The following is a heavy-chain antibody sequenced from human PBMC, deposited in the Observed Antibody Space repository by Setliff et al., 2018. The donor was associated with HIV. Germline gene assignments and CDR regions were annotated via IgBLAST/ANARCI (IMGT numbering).Heavy chain of an antibody. Sequence: SETLSLTCAVSGHSISSGYFCGWIRQTPGKGLEWIGNIYQSGNAYYNPSLKSRVTISVDTSRNRFSLKLSSVTAADTAVYYCARHRDGGTYPLDYWGQGTLVTVSS. V-gene: IGHV4-38-2*01. CDR1: GHSISSGYF. CDR3: ARHRDGGTYPLDY. CDR2: IYQSGNA. J-gene: IGHJ4*02. D-gene: IGHD1-26*01.